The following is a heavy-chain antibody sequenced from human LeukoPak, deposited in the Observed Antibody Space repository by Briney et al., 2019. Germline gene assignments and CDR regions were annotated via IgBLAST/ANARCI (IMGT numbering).Heavy chain of an antibody. CDR1: GFTFGSYG. V-gene: IGHV3-23*01. CDR3: AKEGGSYYGYYYYYYMDV. J-gene: IGHJ6*03. CDR2: IRGSGGST. D-gene: IGHD1-26*01. Sequence: PGGTLRLSCAASGFTFGSYGMHWVRQAPGKGLEWVSAIRGSGGSTYYADSVKGRFTISRDNSKNTLYLQMNSLRAEDTAVYYCAKEGGSYYGYYYYYYMDVWGKGTTVTVSS.